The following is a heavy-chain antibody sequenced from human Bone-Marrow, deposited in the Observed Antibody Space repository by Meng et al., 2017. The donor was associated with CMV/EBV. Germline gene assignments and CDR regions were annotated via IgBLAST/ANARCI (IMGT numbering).Heavy chain of an antibody. CDR3: ARDKGIAVAGLDLMFDP. CDR1: GDTFSSYA. V-gene: IGHV1-69*10. J-gene: IGHJ5*02. CDR2: IIPILGIA. Sequence: SVKVSCKASGDTFSSYAISWVRQAPGQGLEWMGGIIPILGIANYAQKFQGRVTITADKSTRTAYMELSSLTSEDTAVYYCARDKGIAVAGLDLMFDPWGQGTLVTVSS. D-gene: IGHD6-19*01.